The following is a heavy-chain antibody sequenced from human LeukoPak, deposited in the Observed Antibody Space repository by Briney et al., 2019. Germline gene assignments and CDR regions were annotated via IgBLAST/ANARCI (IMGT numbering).Heavy chain of an antibody. J-gene: IGHJ5*01. V-gene: IGHV3-74*01. CDR3: ARVREMASRDFDC. D-gene: IGHD5-24*01. CDR2: ITTDGSGT. Sequence: GGSLRLSCADSGFTFGRYWMHWVRQAPGKGLVWVSHITTDGSGTSYADSVKGRFTISRDNAKNTLYLQMNSLRAEDTAVYYCARVREMASRDFDCWGQGTLVTVSS. CDR1: GFTFGRYW.